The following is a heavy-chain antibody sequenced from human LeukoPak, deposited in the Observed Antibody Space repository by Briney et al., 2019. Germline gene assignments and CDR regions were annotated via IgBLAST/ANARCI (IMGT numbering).Heavy chain of an antibody. CDR3: AKDLEIAAARGYFDY. Sequence: GGSLRLSCAASGFTLSSYAMSWVRQAPGKGPEWVSAISGSGGSTYYADSVKGRFTISRDNSKNTLYLQMNSLRAEDTAVYYCAKDLEIAAARGYFDYWGQGTLVTVSS. CDR2: ISGSGGST. J-gene: IGHJ4*02. D-gene: IGHD6-13*01. CDR1: GFTLSSYA. V-gene: IGHV3-23*01.